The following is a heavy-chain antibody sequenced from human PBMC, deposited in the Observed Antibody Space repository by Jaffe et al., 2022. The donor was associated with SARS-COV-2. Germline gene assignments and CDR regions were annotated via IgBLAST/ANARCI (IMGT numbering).Heavy chain of an antibody. CDR3: ARVSISTSYDSSGYFDY. CDR1: GGTFSSYT. V-gene: IGHV1-69*02. J-gene: IGHJ4*02. D-gene: IGHD3-22*01. CDR2: IIPILGIA. Sequence: QVQLVQSGAEVKKPGSSVKVSCKASGGTFSSYTISWVRQAPGQGLEWMGRIIPILGIANYAQKFQGRVTITADKSTSTAYMELSSLRSEDTAVYYCARVSISTSYDSSGYFDYWGQGTLVTVSS.